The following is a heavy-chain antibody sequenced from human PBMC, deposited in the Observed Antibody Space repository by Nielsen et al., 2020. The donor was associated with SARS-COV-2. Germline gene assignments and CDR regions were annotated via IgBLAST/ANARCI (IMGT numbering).Heavy chain of an antibody. J-gene: IGHJ4*02. CDR2: IRSKAYGGTT. Sequence: SCTASGFTFGDYAMSWFRQAPGKGLEWVGFIRSKAYGGTTEYAASVKGRFTISRDDSKSIAYLQMNSLKTEDTAVYYCTIGDYYDSSGYFDYWGQGTLVTVSS. V-gene: IGHV3-49*03. CDR1: GFTFGDYA. D-gene: IGHD3-22*01. CDR3: TIGDYYDSSGYFDY.